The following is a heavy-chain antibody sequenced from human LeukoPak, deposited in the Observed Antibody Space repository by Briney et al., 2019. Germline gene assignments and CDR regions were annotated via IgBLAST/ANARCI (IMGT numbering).Heavy chain of an antibody. V-gene: IGHV1-18*01. CDR3: ARAGGVGYCSSTSCYALHMDV. CDR1: GYTFTSYG. D-gene: IGHD2-2*01. Sequence: ASVKVSCKASGYTFTSYGISWVRQAPGQGLEWMGWISAYNGNTNYAQKLQGRVTMTTDTSTSTAYMELRSLRSDDTAVYYCARAGGVGYCSSTSCYALHMDVWGKGTTVTVSS. CDR2: ISAYNGNT. J-gene: IGHJ6*03.